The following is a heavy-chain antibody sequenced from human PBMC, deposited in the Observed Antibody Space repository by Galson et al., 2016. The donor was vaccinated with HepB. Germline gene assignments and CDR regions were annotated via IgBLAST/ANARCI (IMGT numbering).Heavy chain of an antibody. CDR3: AKNDILAGYSAFDY. J-gene: IGHJ4*02. Sequence: SLRLSCAASGFTFSGYAMHWVRQAPGKGXXXVAXXXYXXXNKYXXDSRKSRFPISRXNXKNTVYLQMNRLXVEDTAVYYCAKNDILAGYSAFDYWSQGTLATVSS. V-gene: IGHV3-30*18. D-gene: IGHD3-9*01. CDR2: XXYXXXNK. CDR1: GFTFSGYA.